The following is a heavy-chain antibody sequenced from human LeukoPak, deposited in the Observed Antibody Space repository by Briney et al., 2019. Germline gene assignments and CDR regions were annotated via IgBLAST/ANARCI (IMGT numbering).Heavy chain of an antibody. CDR2: INHSGST. J-gene: IGHJ4*02. D-gene: IGHD3-3*01. CDR3: ASHYYDFWSGLDY. CDR1: GGSFSGYY. Sequence: KSSETLSLTCVVYGGSFSGYYWSWIRQPPGKGLEWIGEINHSGSTNYNPSLKSRVTISVDTSKNQFSLKLSSVTAADTAVYYCASHYYDFWSGLDYWGQGTLVTVSS. V-gene: IGHV4-34*01.